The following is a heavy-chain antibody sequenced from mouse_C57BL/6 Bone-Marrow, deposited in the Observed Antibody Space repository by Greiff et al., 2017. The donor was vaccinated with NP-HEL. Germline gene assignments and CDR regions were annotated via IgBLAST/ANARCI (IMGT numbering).Heavy chain of an antibody. CDR3: ARLDYGSSEDY. J-gene: IGHJ2*01. D-gene: IGHD1-1*01. Sequence: VQLQQPGAELVMPGASVKLSCKASGYTFTSYWMHWVKQRPGQGLEWIGEIDPSDSYTNYNQKFKGKSTLTVDKSSSTAYMQLSSLTSEDSAVYDCARLDYGSSEDYWGQGTTLTVSS. CDR1: GYTFTSYW. CDR2: IDPSDSYT. V-gene: IGHV1-69*01.